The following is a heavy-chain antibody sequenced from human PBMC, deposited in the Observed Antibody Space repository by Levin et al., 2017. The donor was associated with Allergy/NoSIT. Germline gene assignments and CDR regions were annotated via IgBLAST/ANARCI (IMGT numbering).Heavy chain of an antibody. CDR2: TSYDESNK. J-gene: IGHJ4*02. D-gene: IGHD6-13*01. CDR1: GLTFSNYA. V-gene: IGHV3-30-3*01. CDR3: ARAYSSWYDY. Sequence: QSGGSLRLSCAASGLTFSNYAMHWVRQAPGKGLEWVAVTSYDESNKYYADSVKGRFTISRDNSKNTLYLQMNSLRAEDTAVYYCARAYSSWYDYWGQGTLVTVSS.